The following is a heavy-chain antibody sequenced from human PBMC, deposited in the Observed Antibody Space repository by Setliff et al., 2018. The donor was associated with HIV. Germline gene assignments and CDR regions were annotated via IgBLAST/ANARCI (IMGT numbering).Heavy chain of an antibody. D-gene: IGHD1-26*01. Sequence: PSETLSLTCGVSGYSISSDYYWHWMRQPPGKGLEWIGWIYYSGNTRYNPSLKSRVTISLDTSKNRFSLQLTSVTAADTAVYYCARHRDGGTYPLDYWGQGTLVTVSS. V-gene: IGHV4-38-2*01. CDR2: IYYSGNT. CDR3: ARHRDGGTYPLDY. CDR1: GYSISSDYY. J-gene: IGHJ4*02.